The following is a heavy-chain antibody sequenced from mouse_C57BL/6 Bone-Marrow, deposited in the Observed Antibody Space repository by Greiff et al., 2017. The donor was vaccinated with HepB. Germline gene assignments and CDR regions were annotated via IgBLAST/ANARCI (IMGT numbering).Heavy chain of an antibody. V-gene: IGHV1-81*01. CDR2: IYPRSGNT. J-gene: IGHJ3*01. D-gene: IGHD1-1*01. CDR3: ARGSYSGSSLAWFAY. CDR1: GYTFTSYG. Sequence: VKLMESGAELARPGASVKLSCKASGYTFTSYGISWVKQRTGQGLEWIGEIYPRSGNTYYNEKFKGKATLTADKSSSTAYMELRSLTSEDSAVYFCARGSYSGSSLAWFAYWGQGTLVTVSA.